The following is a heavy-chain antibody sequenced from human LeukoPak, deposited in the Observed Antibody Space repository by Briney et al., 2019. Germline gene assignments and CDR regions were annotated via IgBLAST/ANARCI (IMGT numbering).Heavy chain of an antibody. CDR3: AREVVAAPGTVDY. CDR2: IYYSGST. J-gene: IGHJ4*01. Sequence: SETLSLTCTVSGDSISNYYWSWIRQPPGKGLEWIGYIYYSGSTNYNPSLKSRVTISVDTSKNQFSLKLGSVTAADTAVYYCAREVVAAPGTVDYWGQGTLVTVSS. V-gene: IGHV4-59*01. D-gene: IGHD6-13*01. CDR1: GDSISNYY.